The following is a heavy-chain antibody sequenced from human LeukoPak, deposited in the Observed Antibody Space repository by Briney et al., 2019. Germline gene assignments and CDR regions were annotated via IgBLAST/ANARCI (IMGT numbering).Heavy chain of an antibody. V-gene: IGHV3-7*01. CDR1: GFTFSSYW. D-gene: IGHD3-10*02. CDR3: ARDVRSGLNYFVFADY. CDR2: IKPDGSES. J-gene: IGHJ4*02. Sequence: GGSLRLSCAASGFTFSSYWMSWVRQAPGKGLEWVANIKPDGSESYYADSVKGRFSISRDNTKNSLYLQMNSLRAEDTAVYYRARDVRSGLNYFVFADYWGQGTLVTVSS.